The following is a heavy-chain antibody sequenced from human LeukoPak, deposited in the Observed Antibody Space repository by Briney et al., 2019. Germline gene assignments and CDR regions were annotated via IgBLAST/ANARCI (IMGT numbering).Heavy chain of an antibody. CDR1: TGSFSNYY. D-gene: IGHD1-26*01. V-gene: IGHV4-34*01. Sequence: SETLSLTCAVYTGSFSNYYWSWIRQPPGKGLEWIVEINHSGSTNYNPSLKSRVSISVDTSNNQFSLKLTSVTAADTAVYFCARRSDSGSDDGEDYFDFWGQGTLVTISS. CDR3: ARRSDSGSDDGEDYFDF. CDR2: INHSGST. J-gene: IGHJ4*02.